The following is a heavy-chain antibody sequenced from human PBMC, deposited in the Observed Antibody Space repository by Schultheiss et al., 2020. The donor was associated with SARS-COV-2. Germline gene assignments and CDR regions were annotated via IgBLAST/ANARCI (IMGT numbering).Heavy chain of an antibody. J-gene: IGHJ4*02. D-gene: IGHD6-13*01. V-gene: IGHV3-48*03. CDR1: GFTFSSYE. CDR2: IFSSGYTT. Sequence: GGSLRLSCAASGFTFSSYEMNWVRQAPGKGLEWVSYIFSSGYTTYYADSVKGRFTISRDNAKNSLYLQMNSLRAEDTAVYYCATYSSSWDYFDYWGQGTLVTVSS. CDR3: ATYSSSWDYFDY.